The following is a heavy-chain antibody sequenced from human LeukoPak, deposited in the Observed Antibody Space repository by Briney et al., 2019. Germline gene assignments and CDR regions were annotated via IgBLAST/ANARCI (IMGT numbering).Heavy chain of an antibody. CDR1: GFTFSSYW. CDR3: VRDADQQWQVLGVYYYGMDV. V-gene: IGHV3-7*04. D-gene: IGHD6-19*01. Sequence: GGSLRLSCAASGFTFSSYWMHWVRQAPGKGLAWVAQIKSDGSDKYYRDSVKGRFTISRDNAKNSLYLQMNSLRAEDTAVYYCVRDADQQWQVLGVYYYGMDVWGQGTTVTISS. CDR2: IKSDGSDK. J-gene: IGHJ6*02.